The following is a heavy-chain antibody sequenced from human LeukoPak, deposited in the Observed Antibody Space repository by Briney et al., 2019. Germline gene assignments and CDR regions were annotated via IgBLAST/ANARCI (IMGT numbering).Heavy chain of an antibody. CDR1: GYTFTGYY. CDR2: INPNSGGT. V-gene: IGHV1-2*02. D-gene: IGHD4-23*01. CDR3: ARDRWLRTVVTRNKNWFDP. Sequence: GASVKVSCKASGYTFTGYYMHWVRQAPGQGPEWMGWINPNSGGTNYAQKFQGRVTMTRDTSISTAYMELSRLRSDDTAVYYCARDRWLRTVVTRNKNWFDPWGQGTLVTVSS. J-gene: IGHJ5*02.